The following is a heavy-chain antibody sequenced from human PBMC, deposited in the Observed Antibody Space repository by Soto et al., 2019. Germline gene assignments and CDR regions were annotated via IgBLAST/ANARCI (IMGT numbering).Heavy chain of an antibody. Sequence: GGSLRLSCAASGFTFSSYAMHWVRQAPGKGLEWVAVMSYDGSNKYYADSVKGRFTISRDNSKNTLYLQMNSLRAEDTAVYYCAKDSGLLWFGELSVGDYWGQGTLVTVSS. CDR2: MSYDGSNK. CDR1: GFTFSSYA. D-gene: IGHD3-10*01. V-gene: IGHV3-30*18. CDR3: AKDSGLLWFGELSVGDY. J-gene: IGHJ4*02.